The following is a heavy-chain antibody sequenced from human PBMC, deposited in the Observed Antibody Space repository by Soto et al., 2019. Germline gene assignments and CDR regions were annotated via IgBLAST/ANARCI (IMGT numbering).Heavy chain of an antibody. CDR1: GGPMNNYY. V-gene: IGHV4-59*08. D-gene: IGHD3-10*01. J-gene: IGHJ6*02. CDR3: ARQGFGELHGLVDV. Sequence: QVQLQESGPGLVKPSETLSLTCTISGGPMNNYYCSWFRQPRGQGLEWIGYMGYNGFTRYNPSLRSRVAISLANAKNQFSLNLSSVTAADTALYYCARQGFGELHGLVDVWGQGITVTVSS. CDR2: MGYNGFT.